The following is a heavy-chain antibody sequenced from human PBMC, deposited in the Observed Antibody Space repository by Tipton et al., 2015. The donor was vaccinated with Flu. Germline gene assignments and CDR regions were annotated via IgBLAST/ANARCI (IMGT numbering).Heavy chain of an antibody. CDR3: GRLPIVLAGAGRVDY. CDR2: VHHIGST. CDR1: GYSVSSDFY. D-gene: IGHD3-9*01. V-gene: IGHV4-38-2*01. J-gene: IGHJ4*02. Sequence: TLSLTCAVSGYSVSSDFYWGWIRQSPGKGPEWIGSVHHIGSTYYNPSLKSRVTRSLDTSKNQFSLNLNSVTAADTAVYYCGRLPIVLAGAGRVDYWGQGTLVTVSS.